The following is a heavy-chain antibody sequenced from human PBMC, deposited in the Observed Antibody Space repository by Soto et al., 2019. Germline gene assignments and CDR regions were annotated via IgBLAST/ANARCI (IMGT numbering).Heavy chain of an antibody. J-gene: IGHJ4*02. CDR3: ARWGTTGGLDV. CDR1: GFTFRSYV. Sequence: QVQLVESGGGVVQPGTSLRLSCVGSGFTFRSYVIHWVRQAPGKGLEWVALTSYDGSNNFYGDSVKGRFTISRDNSRNTVELQMASLRSEDTALYYCARWGTTGGLDVWGQGTLVSVSS. CDR2: TSYDGSNN. V-gene: IGHV3-33*05. D-gene: IGHD3-16*01.